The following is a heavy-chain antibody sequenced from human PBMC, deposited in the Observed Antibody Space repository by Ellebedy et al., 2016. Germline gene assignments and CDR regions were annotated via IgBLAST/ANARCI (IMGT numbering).Heavy chain of an antibody. CDR3: ARSSGSWYLDWFDP. D-gene: IGHD6-13*01. J-gene: IGHJ5*02. CDR2: MNPNSGNT. V-gene: IGHV1-8*01. CDR1: GYTFTSYD. Sequence: ASVKVSXXASGYTFTSYDINWVRQATGQGLEWMGWMNPNSGNTGYAQKFQGRVTMTRNTSISTAYMELSSLRSEDTAVYYCARSSGSWYLDWFDPWGQGTLVTVSS.